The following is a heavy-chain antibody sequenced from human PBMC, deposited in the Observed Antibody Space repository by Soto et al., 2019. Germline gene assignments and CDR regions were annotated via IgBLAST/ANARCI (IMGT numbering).Heavy chain of an antibody. CDR1: GYTFTGYY. J-gene: IGHJ6*02. CDR2: INPETGGT. D-gene: IGHD2-21*01. V-gene: IGHV1-2*02. Sequence: QVQLVQSGADVKTPGASVRASCKASGYTFTGYYVHWVREAPGQGLEWMGWINPETGGTSYAQKFQGRVTLSRDTSINTAYLELSSLRFDDAAVYFCARERFQVISDGMDVWGQGTTVTVSS. CDR3: ARERFQVISDGMDV.